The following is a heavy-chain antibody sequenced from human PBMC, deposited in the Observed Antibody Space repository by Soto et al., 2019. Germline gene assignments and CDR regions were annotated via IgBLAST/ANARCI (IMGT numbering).Heavy chain of an antibody. V-gene: IGHV1-58*01. CDR2: IVVGSGNT. CDR1: GFTFTSSA. CDR3: AAYPEAERAGRKEFDY. Sequence: GASVKVSCKASGFTFTSSAVQWVRQARGQRLEWIGWIVVGSGNTNYAQKFQERVTITRDMSTSTAYMELSSLRSEDTAVYYCAAYPEAERAGRKEFDYWGQGTLVTVSS. J-gene: IGHJ4*02.